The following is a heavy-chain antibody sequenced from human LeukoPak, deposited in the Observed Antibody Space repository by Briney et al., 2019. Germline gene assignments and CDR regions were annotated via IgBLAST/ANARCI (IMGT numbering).Heavy chain of an antibody. J-gene: IGHJ1*01. Sequence: PSGTLSLTCAVSGGSISNSNWWSWVRQPPGKGLEWIGEIYHSGSTNYNPSLKSRVTISVDKSKNQFSLKLSSVTAADTAVYYCARSRVGIAVAGTQTNKYFQHWGQGTLVTVSS. CDR1: GGSISNSNW. D-gene: IGHD6-19*01. CDR2: IYHSGST. CDR3: ARSRVGIAVAGTQTNKYFQH. V-gene: IGHV4-4*02.